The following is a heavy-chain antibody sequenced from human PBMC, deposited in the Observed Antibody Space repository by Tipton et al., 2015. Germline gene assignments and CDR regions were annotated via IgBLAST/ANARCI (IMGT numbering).Heavy chain of an antibody. J-gene: IGHJ1*01. V-gene: IGHV4-34*01. D-gene: IGHD3-16*01. CDR1: GDSISNYY. Sequence: TLSLTCTVSGDSISNYYWSWIRQPPGKGLEWIGEINHSGSTNYNPSLKSRVTISVDTSKNQFSLKLSSVTAADTAVYYCARSPPGDYEYIEYWGQGTLITVSS. CDR2: INHSGST. CDR3: ARSPPGDYEYIEY.